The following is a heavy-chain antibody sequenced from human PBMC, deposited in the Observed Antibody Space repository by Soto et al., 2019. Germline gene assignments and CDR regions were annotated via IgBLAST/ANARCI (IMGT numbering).Heavy chain of an antibody. D-gene: IGHD3-22*01. CDR1: SFTFSDYY. CDR2: ITDSGNVL. CDR3: AGLALTPYNSGYYDFDY. V-gene: IGHV3-11*01. J-gene: IGHJ4*02. Sequence: GGSLRLSCVASSFTFSDYYMSWIRQAPGKGLEWISYITDSGNVLYYADSVKGRFTISRDNAKNSLYLQMNTLRAEDTAVYYCAGLALTPYNSGYYDFDYWGQGTLVTVSS.